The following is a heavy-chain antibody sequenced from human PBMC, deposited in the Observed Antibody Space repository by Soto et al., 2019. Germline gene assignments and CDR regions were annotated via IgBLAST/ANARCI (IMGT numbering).Heavy chain of an antibody. CDR2: IYSGGST. V-gene: IGHV3-53*01. CDR3: AREEREMATINEVYYYGMDV. D-gene: IGHD5-12*01. CDR1: GFTVSSNY. J-gene: IGHJ6*02. Sequence: PGGSLRLSCAASGFTVSSNYMSWVRQAPGKGLEWVSVIYSGGSTYYADSVKGRFTISRDNSKNTLYLQMNSLRAEDTAVYYCAREEREMATINEVYYYGMDVWGQGTTVTVSS.